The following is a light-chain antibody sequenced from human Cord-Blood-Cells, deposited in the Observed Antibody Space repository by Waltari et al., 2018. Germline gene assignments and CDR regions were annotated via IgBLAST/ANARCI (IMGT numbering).Light chain of an antibody. V-gene: IGKV3-15*01. Sequence: IVMPQSPATLSVSPGERATLSCRASQSVSSNLAWYQQKPGQAPRLLIYGASTRATGIPARFSGSGSGTEFTLTISSLQSEDVAVYYCQQYNNWYTFGQGTKLEIK. CDR3: QQYNNWYT. CDR2: GAS. CDR1: QSVSSN. J-gene: IGKJ2*01.